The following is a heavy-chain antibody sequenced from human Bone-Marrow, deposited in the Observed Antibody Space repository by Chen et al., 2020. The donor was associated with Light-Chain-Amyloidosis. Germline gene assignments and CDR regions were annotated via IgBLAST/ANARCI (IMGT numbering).Heavy chain of an antibody. D-gene: IGHD5-12*01. Sequence: EVQLEQSGPEVKKPGESLKISCKGSGYTFPNYWIGWVRQMPGKGLEWMGVIHPDDSDAQYSPSFEGQVTISADKSITTAYLQWRSLKASDTAMYYCARRRDGYNFDYWGQGTLVTVSS. V-gene: IGHV5-51*01. CDR1: GYTFPNYW. J-gene: IGHJ4*02. CDR2: IHPDDSDA. CDR3: ARRRDGYNFDY.